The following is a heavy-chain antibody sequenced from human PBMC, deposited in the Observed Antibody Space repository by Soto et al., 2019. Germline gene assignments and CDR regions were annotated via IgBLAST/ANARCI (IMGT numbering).Heavy chain of an antibody. CDR3: ARKDRSTSLDY. Sequence: ASVKVSCKASGYTFTKYYIHWVRLAPGQGLEYMGWINPNNGGTRHAQKFQGRVTMIRDTAISTVYMELSSLTSDDRAVYYCARKDRSTSLDYWGQGTLVTVS. J-gene: IGHJ4*02. D-gene: IGHD1-26*01. CDR1: GYTFTKYY. V-gene: IGHV1-2*02. CDR2: INPNNGGT.